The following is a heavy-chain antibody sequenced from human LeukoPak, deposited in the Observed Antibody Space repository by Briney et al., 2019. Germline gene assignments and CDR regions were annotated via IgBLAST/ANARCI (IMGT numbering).Heavy chain of an antibody. D-gene: IGHD2/OR15-2a*01. CDR3: ARVKATVTSFDI. CDR1: GGSISSYY. V-gene: IGHV4-59*01. Sequence: PSETLSLTCTVSGGSISSYYGSWIRQSPGKGLEWIANIYYTGTPYYNPSLQSRVTISVDMSKNQFSLKLSTVTAADTAVYYCARVKATVTSFDIRGQGTMVTASS. J-gene: IGHJ3*02. CDR2: IYYTGTP.